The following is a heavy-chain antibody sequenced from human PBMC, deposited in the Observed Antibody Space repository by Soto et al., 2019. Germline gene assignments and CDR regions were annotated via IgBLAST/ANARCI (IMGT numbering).Heavy chain of an antibody. CDR1: GGSISSASYY. CDR2: VYYRGTP. J-gene: IGHJ5*02. V-gene: IGHV4-39*06. CDR3: ARGFQWYFLDT. Sequence: RLQLQESGPRLLKPSETLSLTCTISGGSISSASYYWGWLRQSPERGLEWIGSVYYRGTPYYNPSLSTRVTLSIDTSKNQFFLQVPSVTVADTAVYFCARGFQWYFLDTWGQGALVTVSS. D-gene: IGHD2-15*01.